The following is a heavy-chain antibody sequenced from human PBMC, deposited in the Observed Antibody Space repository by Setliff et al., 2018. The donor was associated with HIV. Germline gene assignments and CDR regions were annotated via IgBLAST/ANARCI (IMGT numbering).Heavy chain of an antibody. Sequence: ASVKVSCKASGYTFTRYYLHWVRQAPGQGLEWMGIINPSGGSTTYAQKFQGRVTMTRDTSASTVYMELSSLRSEDTAVYYCAREARYQDRYYYYMDVWGKGTTVTVSS. CDR2: INPSGGST. CDR3: AREARYQDRYYYYMDV. J-gene: IGHJ6*03. V-gene: IGHV1-46*03. D-gene: IGHD1-20*01. CDR1: GYTFTRYY.